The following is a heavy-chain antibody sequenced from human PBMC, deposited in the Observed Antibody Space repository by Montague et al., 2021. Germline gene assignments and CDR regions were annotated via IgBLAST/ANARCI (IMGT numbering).Heavy chain of an antibody. CDR3: ARAEDYYGSGSYLGFDY. V-gene: IGHV4-31*03. D-gene: IGHD3-10*01. CDR2: IFYSGNT. CDR1: GGSISSGGYY. Sequence: TLSLTCTVSGGSISSGGYYWSWIRQLPGKGLEWIGYIFYSGNTYYNLSLKSRVTISVDTSKNQFSLKLSSVTAADTAVYYCARAEDYYGSGSYLGFDYWGQGTLVTVSS. J-gene: IGHJ4*02.